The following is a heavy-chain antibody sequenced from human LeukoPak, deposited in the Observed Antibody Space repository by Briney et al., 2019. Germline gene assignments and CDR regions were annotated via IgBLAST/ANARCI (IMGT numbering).Heavy chain of an antibody. D-gene: IGHD6-13*01. V-gene: IGHV3-21*01. CDR2: ISSSSSYI. Sequence: KTGGSLRLSCAASGFTFSSYSMNWVRQAPGKGLEWVSSISSSSSYIYYADSVKGRFIISRDNAKNSLYLQMNSLRAEDTAVYYCARDRIAAAGRSFDYWGQGTLVTVSS. J-gene: IGHJ4*02. CDR3: ARDRIAAAGRSFDY. CDR1: GFTFSSYS.